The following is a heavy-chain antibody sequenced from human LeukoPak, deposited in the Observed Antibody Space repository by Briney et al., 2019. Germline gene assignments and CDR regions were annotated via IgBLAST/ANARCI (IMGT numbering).Heavy chain of an antibody. CDR1: GGSFSGYY. Sequence: SETLSLTCAVYGGSFSGYYWSWIRQPPGKGLEWIGEINHSGSTNYNPSLKSRVTISVDTSKNQFSLKLSSVTAADTAVYYCARQQLVHFWFDPWGQGTLVTVSS. V-gene: IGHV4-34*01. D-gene: IGHD6-13*01. CDR2: INHSGST. J-gene: IGHJ5*02. CDR3: ARQQLVHFWFDP.